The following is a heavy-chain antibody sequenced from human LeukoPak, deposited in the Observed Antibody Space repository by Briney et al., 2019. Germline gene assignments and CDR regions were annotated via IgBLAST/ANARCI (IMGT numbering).Heavy chain of an antibody. D-gene: IGHD1-26*01. CDR2: IYYSGST. CDR1: GGSISSYY. Sequence: PSETLSLTCTVSGGSISSYYWSWIRQPPGKGLEWIGYIYYSGSTNYNPSLKSRVTISVDTSKNQFSLKLSSVTAADTAVYYCARDIVGPTAGWFDPWGPGTLVTVSS. CDR3: ARDIVGPTAGWFDP. V-gene: IGHV4-59*01. J-gene: IGHJ5*02.